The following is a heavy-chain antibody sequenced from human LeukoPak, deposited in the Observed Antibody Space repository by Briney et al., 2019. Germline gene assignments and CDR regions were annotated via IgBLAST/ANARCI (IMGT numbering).Heavy chain of an antibody. CDR2: IKQDGSEK. CDR3: ARDTSGSYYNVAAEFRYRLQHGVDY. Sequence: GGSLRLSCAASGFTFSSYWMSWVRQAPGKGLEWVANIKQDGSEKYYVDSVKGRFTISRDNAKNSLYLQMNSLRAEDTAVYYCARDTSGSYYNVAAEFRYRLQHGVDYWGQGTLVTVSS. CDR1: GFTFSSYW. D-gene: IGHD3-10*01. J-gene: IGHJ4*02. V-gene: IGHV3-7*01.